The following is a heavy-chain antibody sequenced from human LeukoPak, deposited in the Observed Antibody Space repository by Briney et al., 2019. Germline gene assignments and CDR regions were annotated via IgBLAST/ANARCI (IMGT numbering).Heavy chain of an antibody. V-gene: IGHV3-7*01. Sequence: GGSLRLSCAASGFTFSSYWMSWVRQAPGEGLEWVANIKQDGSEKYYVDSVKGRFTISRDNAKNSLYLHMNSLRAEDTGVYYCARDSPVGAIKWFDPWGQGTLVTVSS. CDR3: ARDSPVGAIKWFDP. J-gene: IGHJ5*02. CDR2: IKQDGSEK. D-gene: IGHD1-26*01. CDR1: GFTFSSYW.